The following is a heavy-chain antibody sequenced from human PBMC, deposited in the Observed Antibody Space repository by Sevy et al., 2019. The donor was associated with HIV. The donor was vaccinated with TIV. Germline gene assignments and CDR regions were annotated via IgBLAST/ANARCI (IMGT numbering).Heavy chain of an antibody. Sequence: SETLSLTCTVSGASISSSGYYWGWIRHPPGKGLEWIASINYSGITFYNPSLKSRITISADTSKNQFSLDLNSVTAADTAIYYCAGPILTYNNGWSYYDYWGQRTVVTDSS. CDR1: GASISSSGYY. J-gene: IGHJ4*02. V-gene: IGHV4-39*01. CDR3: AGPILTYNNGWSYYDY. D-gene: IGHD6-19*01. CDR2: INYSGIT.